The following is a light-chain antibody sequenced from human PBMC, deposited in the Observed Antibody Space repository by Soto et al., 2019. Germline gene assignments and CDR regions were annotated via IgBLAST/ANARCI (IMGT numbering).Light chain of an antibody. J-gene: IGLJ1*01. CDR3: QSYDSSLSAYV. CDR1: STNIGADYD. CDR2: NTN. Sequence: QLVLTQPPSVSGAPGQRVTISCTGSSTNIGADYDVHWYLQLPGTAPKLLIFNTNNRPSGVPDRFSGSQSGPSASLAITGLQADDEAEYYCQSYDSSLSAYVFGTGTKLTVL. V-gene: IGLV1-40*01.